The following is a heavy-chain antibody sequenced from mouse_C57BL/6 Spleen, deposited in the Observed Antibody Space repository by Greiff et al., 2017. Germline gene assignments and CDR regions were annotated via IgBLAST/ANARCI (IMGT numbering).Heavy chain of an antibody. Sequence: EVKLVESGPGLAKPSQTLSLTCSVTGYSITSDYWNWIRTFPGHKLEYMGYISYSGSTYYNPPLKSRISITRDTSKNQYYLQLNSVTTEDTATYDCARGGDDYYGSNHWYFDVWGTGTTGTVSS. D-gene: IGHD1-1*01. J-gene: IGHJ1*03. CDR1: GYSITSDY. CDR3: ARGGDDYYGSNHWYFDV. CDR2: ISYSGST. V-gene: IGHV3-8*01.